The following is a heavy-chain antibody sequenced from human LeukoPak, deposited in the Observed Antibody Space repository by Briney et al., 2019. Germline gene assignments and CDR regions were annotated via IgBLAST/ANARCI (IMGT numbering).Heavy chain of an antibody. CDR2: INHSGST. D-gene: IGHD3-9*01. CDR3: ARVPYYDILTGYRGFDY. V-gene: IGHV4-34*09. Sequence: SETLSLTCAVYGGSFSGYYWSWIRQPPGKGLEWIGEINHSGSTYYNPSLKSRVTISVDTSKNQFSLKLSSVTAADTDVYYCARVPYYDILTGYRGFDYWGQGTLVTVSS. J-gene: IGHJ4*02. CDR1: GGSFSGYY.